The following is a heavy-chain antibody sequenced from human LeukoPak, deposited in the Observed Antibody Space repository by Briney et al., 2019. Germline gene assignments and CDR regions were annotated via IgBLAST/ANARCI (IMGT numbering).Heavy chain of an antibody. CDR3: ARDDEAYWYFDL. V-gene: IGHV3-48*03. J-gene: IGHJ2*01. CDR1: GFTYSSYE. CDR2: ISSSGSTI. Sequence: GGSLRLSCAASGFTYSSYEMNWVRQGPGKGLEWVSYISSSGSTIYYADSVKGRFTISRDNAKNSLYLQMNSLRAEDTAVYYCARDDEAYWYFDLWGRGTLVTVSS.